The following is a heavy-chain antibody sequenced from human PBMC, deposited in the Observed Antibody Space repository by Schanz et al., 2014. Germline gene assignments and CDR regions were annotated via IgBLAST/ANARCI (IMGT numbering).Heavy chain of an antibody. V-gene: IGHV3-30*04. CDR2: TNGDGTNA. CDR1: GFTLSSYA. J-gene: IGHJ6*03. CDR3: ARDGDRFYHNYYMDV. D-gene: IGHD4-17*01. Sequence: QVQLVESGGGVVQFGRSLRLSCAAYGFTLSSYAMHWVRQVPGKGLEWVSCTNGDGTNAKYADSVKGRFTVSRDNARNSLYLHMNTLGAEDTAVYYCARDGDRFYHNYYMDVWGKGTTVTVSS.